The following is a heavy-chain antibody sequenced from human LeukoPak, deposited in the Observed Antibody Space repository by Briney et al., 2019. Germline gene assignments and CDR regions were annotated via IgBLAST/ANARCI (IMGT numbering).Heavy chain of an antibody. J-gene: IGHJ6*02. D-gene: IGHD6-19*01. V-gene: IGHV4-39*01. CDR1: GGSIDRSGFY. CDR2: IYYPENT. CDR3: GRHVSSGWDYYNGLDV. Sequence: SETLSVTCKVSGGSIDRSGFYWGWIRQPPGKGLEWIGSIYYPENTHYNPSLESRVSISVDTSNYQVSLTLSSVTATDTAVYYCGRHVSSGWDYYNGLDVWGQGTTVIVSS.